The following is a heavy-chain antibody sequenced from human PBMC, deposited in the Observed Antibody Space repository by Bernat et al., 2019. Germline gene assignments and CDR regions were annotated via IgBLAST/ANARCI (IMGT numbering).Heavy chain of an antibody. CDR2: ISSSSSTI. Sequence: EVQLVESGGGLVQPGGSLRLSCAASGFTFSSYSMNWVRQAPGKGLEWVSYISSSSSTIYYADSVKGRFTISRDNAKNSLYLQMNSLRDEDTAVYYCARGEYDSGYDPWYYFDYWGQGTLVTAPS. CDR3: ARGEYDSGYDPWYYFDY. J-gene: IGHJ4*02. V-gene: IGHV3-48*02. CDR1: GFTFSSYS. D-gene: IGHD5-12*01.